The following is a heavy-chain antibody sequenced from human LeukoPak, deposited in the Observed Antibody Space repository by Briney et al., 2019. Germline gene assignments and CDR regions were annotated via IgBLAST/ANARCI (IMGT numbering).Heavy chain of an antibody. CDR1: GYTFTRYA. CDR3: ASTYYYDSSGYSDAFDI. V-gene: IGHV1-18*01. D-gene: IGHD3-22*01. J-gene: IGHJ3*02. Sequence: ASVKVSCKASGYTFTRYAISWVRQAPGQGLEWMGWISAYNDYTKYAQNFQGRVTMTTDTSTTTAYMELRSLRSDDTAVYYCASTYYYDSSGYSDAFDIWGQGTMVTVSS. CDR2: ISAYNDYT.